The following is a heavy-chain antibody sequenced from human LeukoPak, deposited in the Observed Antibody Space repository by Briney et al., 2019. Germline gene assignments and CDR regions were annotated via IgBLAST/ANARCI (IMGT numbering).Heavy chain of an antibody. D-gene: IGHD4/OR15-4a*01. CDR3: ARGVTMVVSSRAFDL. V-gene: IGHV3-11*04. CDR2: ISSSGTTI. Sequence: PGGSLRLSRAAPGFTFGDYYMTWIRQAPGKGLEWVSYISSSGTTIYYADSVKGRFTISRDNAKNSLYLQMDSLRAEETAVYFCARGVTMVVSSRAFDLWGQGTLVTASS. CDR1: GFTFGDYY. J-gene: IGHJ3*01.